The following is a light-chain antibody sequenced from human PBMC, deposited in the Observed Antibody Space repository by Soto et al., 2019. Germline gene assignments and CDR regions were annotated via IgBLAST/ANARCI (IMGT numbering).Light chain of an antibody. J-gene: IGLJ2*01. CDR2: EVR. CDR1: SSDVGRYNY. V-gene: IGLV2-14*01. Sequence: QLVLTQPASVSGSPGQSITISCTGASSDVGRYNYVSWYQQRPGKAPKLMIYEVRNRPSGVPDRFSGSKSGNTASLTISGLQAGDEANYYCSSYTSSGAYVVFGGGTQLTVL. CDR3: SSYTSSGAYVV.